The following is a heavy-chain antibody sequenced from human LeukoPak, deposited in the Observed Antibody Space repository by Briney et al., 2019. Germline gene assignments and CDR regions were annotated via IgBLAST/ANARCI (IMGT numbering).Heavy chain of an antibody. CDR1: GFTFSSYS. J-gene: IGHJ4*02. CDR3: ARDQGYCSSTGCFAHYFDY. Sequence: PGGSLRLSCAASGFTFSSYSMNWVRQAPGKGLEWVSSISSSSTYTYYADSMKGRFTISRDNAKNSLYLQMNSLRAEDTAVYYCARDQGYCSSTGCFAHYFDYWGQGTLVTVSS. D-gene: IGHD2-2*01. V-gene: IGHV3-21*01. CDR2: ISSSSTYT.